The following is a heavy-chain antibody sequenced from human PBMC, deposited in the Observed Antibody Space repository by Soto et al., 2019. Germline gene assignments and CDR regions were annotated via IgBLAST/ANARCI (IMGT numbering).Heavy chain of an antibody. V-gene: IGHV4-59*01. J-gene: IGHJ5*02. CDR3: ARDREAVAGTECWFDP. Sequence: SQTLSLTCTVSGGSISSYYWSWIRQPPGKGLEWIGYIYYSGSTNYNPSLKSRVTISVDTSKNQFSLKLSSVTAADTAVYYCARDREAVAGTECWFDPWGQGTLVTVSS. CDR2: IYYSGST. CDR1: GGSISSYY. D-gene: IGHD6-19*01.